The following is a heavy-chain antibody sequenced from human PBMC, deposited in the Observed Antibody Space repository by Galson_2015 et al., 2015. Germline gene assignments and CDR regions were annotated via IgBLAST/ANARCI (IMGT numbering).Heavy chain of an antibody. CDR1: GGSISSSNW. V-gene: IGHV4-4*02. CDR2: IYHSGST. D-gene: IGHD3-10*01. CDR3: AMSYYYGSGFPNY. Sequence: SETLSLTCAVSGGSISSSNWWSWVRQPPGKGLEWIGEIYHSGSTNYNPSLKSRVTISVDKSKNQFSLKLSSVTAADTAVYYCAMSYYYGSGFPNYWGQGTLVTVSS. J-gene: IGHJ4*02.